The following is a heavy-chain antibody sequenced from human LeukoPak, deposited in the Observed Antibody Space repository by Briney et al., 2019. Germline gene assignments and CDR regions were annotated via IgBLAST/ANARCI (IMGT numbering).Heavy chain of an antibody. D-gene: IGHD1-1*01. CDR1: GFTFDDYA. CDR2: ISWNSGNI. V-gene: IGHV3-9*01. CDR3: VRRDGTASLDV. Sequence: PGRSLRLSCAASGFTFDDYAMRWVRQAPGKGLEWVSGISWNSGNIGYADAVKGRFTISRDNAKNSLYLQMNSLRADDTALYYCVRRDGTASLDVWGQGTTVTVSS. J-gene: IGHJ6*02.